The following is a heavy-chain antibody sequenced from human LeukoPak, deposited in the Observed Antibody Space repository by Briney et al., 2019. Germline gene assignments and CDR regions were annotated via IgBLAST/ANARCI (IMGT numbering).Heavy chain of an antibody. V-gene: IGHV1-3*01. J-gene: IGHJ4*02. D-gene: IGHD3-16*01. CDR1: GYTFTAYA. Sequence: ASVKVSCKASGYTFTAYAVHWVRQAPGQRLEWMGWINVANGDTGYSQKFQDRVTITRDTSASTGKMEMRSLISEDKDVYTGPSKPGGESRPFDYWGQGTLVTVSS. CDR3: PSKPGGESRPFDY. CDR2: INVANGDT.